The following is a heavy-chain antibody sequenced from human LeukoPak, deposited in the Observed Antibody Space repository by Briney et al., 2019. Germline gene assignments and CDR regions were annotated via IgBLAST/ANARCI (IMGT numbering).Heavy chain of an antibody. J-gene: IGHJ5*02. V-gene: IGHV1-69*13. CDR2: IIPIFGTA. D-gene: IGHD3-10*01. CDR3: ARSVGMVRVNWFDP. Sequence: SVKVSCKASGGTFSSYAISWVRQAPGQGLEWMGGIIPIFGTANYAQKFQGRVTITADESTSTAYMELSSLRSEDTAVYYCARSVGMVRVNWFDPWGRGTLVTVSS. CDR1: GGTFSSYA.